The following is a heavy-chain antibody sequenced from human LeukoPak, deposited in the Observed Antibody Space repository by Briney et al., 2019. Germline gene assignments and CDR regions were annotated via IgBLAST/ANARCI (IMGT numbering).Heavy chain of an antibody. CDR2: ISDSGDRT. CDR1: GFTFSSYA. V-gene: IGHV3-23*01. D-gene: IGHD6-13*01. CDR3: AKDIRGVRSSWPVPAFDI. Sequence: GGSLRLSCAASGFTFSSYAMSWVRQAPGKGLECVSRISDSGDRTNYADSVKGRFSISRDNSKNTLYLQMHSLRADDTAIYYCAKDIRGVRSSWPVPAFDIWGQGTMVTVSS. J-gene: IGHJ3*02.